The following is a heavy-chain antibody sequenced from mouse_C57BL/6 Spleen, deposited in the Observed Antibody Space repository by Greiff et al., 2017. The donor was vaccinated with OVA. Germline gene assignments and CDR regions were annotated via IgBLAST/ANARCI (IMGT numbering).Heavy chain of an antibody. Sequence: QVQLQQPGAELVMPGASVKLSCKASGYTFTSYWMHWVKQRPGQGLEWIGEIDPSDSYTTYNQKFKGKSTLTVDKSSSTAYMQLSSLTSEDSAVYYCARGRITTPMDYWGQGTSVTVSS. J-gene: IGHJ4*01. CDR2: IDPSDSYT. CDR1: GYTFTSYW. D-gene: IGHD1-1*01. V-gene: IGHV1-69*01. CDR3: ARGRITTPMDY.